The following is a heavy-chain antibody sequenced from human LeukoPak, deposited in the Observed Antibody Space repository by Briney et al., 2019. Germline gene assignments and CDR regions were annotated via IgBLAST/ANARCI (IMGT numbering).Heavy chain of an antibody. D-gene: IGHD2-21*01. Sequence: SETLSLTCALYGGSFSGYYWSWIRQPPGKGLEWIGEINHSGSTNYNPSLKSRVTISVDTSKNQFSLKLSSVTAADTAVYYCATLPHSRYYGMDVWGQGTTVTVSS. CDR2: INHSGST. V-gene: IGHV4-34*01. J-gene: IGHJ6*02. CDR1: GGSFSGYY. CDR3: ATLPHSRYYGMDV.